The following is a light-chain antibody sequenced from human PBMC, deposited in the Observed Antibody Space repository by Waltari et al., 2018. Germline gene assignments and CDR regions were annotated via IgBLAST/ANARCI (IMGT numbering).Light chain of an antibody. CDR2: GNS. V-gene: IGLV1-40*01. CDR1: SSNIGEGYD. J-gene: IGLJ2*01. Sequence: QSVLTQPPSVSGAPGQRVTISCTGSSSNIGEGYDVHWYQQPPGTAPKLLMYGNSNRPYGGPDRFSGSKSGTSASLAITGLQAEDEADYYCQSYDSSLSGSRVFGGGTKLTVL. CDR3: QSYDSSLSGSRV.